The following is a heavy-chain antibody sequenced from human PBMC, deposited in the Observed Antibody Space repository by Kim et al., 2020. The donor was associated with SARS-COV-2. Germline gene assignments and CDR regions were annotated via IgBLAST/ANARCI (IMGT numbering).Heavy chain of an antibody. CDR2: ISSSGSTI. J-gene: IGHJ3*02. Sequence: GGSLRLSCAASGFTFSSYEMNWVRQAPGKGLEWVSYISSSGSTIYYADSVKGRFTISRDNAKNSLYLQMNSLRAEDTAVYYCARGGHIVVVTAIRRAAAFDIWGQGTMVTVSS. D-gene: IGHD2-21*02. CDR1: GFTFSSYE. V-gene: IGHV3-48*03. CDR3: ARGGHIVVVTAIRRAAAFDI.